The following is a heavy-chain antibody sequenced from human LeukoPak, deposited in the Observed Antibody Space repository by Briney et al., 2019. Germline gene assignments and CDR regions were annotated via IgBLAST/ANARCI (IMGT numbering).Heavy chain of an antibody. V-gene: IGHV1-8*01. CDR1: GYTFTSYD. Sequence: ASVKVSCKTSGYTFTSYDLNWVRQATGQGLEWMGWVNPNSGNTGYAQKFQGRVTMTRNTSISTAYMELSSLRSEDTAVYYCARMGYGSGSEGLCYYYYMDVWGKGTTVTISS. D-gene: IGHD3-10*01. CDR2: VNPNSGNT. J-gene: IGHJ6*03. CDR3: ARMGYGSGSEGLCYYYYMDV.